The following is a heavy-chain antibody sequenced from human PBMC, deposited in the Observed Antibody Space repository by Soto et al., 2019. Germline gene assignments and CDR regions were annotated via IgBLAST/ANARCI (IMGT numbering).Heavy chain of an antibody. V-gene: IGHV3-30*18. J-gene: IGHJ6*03. D-gene: IGHD4-17*01. Sequence: GGSLRLSCAASGFTFSSYGMHWVRQAPGKGLEWVAVISYDGSNKYYADSVKGRFTISRDNSKNTLYLQMNSLRAEDTAVYYCAKDTHGDYYYYYMDVWGKGTTVTVSS. CDR3: AKDTHGDYYYYYMDV. CDR2: ISYDGSNK. CDR1: GFTFSSYG.